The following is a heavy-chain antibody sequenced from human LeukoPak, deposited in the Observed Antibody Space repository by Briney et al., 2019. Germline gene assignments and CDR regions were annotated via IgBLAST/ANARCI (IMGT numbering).Heavy chain of an antibody. D-gene: IGHD4-17*01. J-gene: IGHJ4*02. CDR1: GFTFSSYS. CDR2: ISSSSSYI. V-gene: IGHV3-21*01. CDR3: ARGAYGDYEGVLYYFDY. Sequence: GGSLRLSCAASGFTFSSYSMNWVRQAPGKGLEWVSSISSSSSYIYYADSVKGRFTISRDNTKNSLYLQMNSLRAEDTAVYYCARGAYGDYEGVLYYFDYWGQGTLVTVSS.